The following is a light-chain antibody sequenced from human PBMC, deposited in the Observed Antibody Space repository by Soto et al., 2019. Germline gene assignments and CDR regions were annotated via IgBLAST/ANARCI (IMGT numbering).Light chain of an antibody. CDR1: QAIAKS. J-gene: IGKJ2*01. CDR3: QQSFTSPTFT. V-gene: IGKV1-39*01. Sequence: DIQMTQSPSSLSASVGDRVTITCRSSQAIAKSLNWYQQKPGEAPKLLIFAASTLQYGVPSRFSGSASSTQFTLTTSSLQPEDFATYYCQQSFTSPTFTFGQGTKLEIK. CDR2: AAS.